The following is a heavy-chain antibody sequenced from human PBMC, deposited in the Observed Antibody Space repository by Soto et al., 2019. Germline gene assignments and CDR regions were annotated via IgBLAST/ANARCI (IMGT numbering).Heavy chain of an antibody. CDR2: IYYSGTT. V-gene: IGHV4-59*08. CDR1: GVSISTYY. J-gene: IGHJ5*02. Sequence: SETLSLTCTVSGVSISTYYWSWIRQPPGKGLEWIGYIYYSGTTNYNPSLKSRVTMSVDTSKNQFSLKLTSVTAADTAVYYCARTFTLGLNWFDPWGQGTLVTVSS. CDR3: ARTFTLGLNWFDP.